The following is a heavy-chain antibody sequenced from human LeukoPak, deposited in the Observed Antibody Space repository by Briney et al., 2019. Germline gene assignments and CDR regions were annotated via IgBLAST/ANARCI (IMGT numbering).Heavy chain of an antibody. CDR1: GFTFSNNA. J-gene: IGHJ4*02. CDR3: AKAFGTNGYFQLPIDF. Sequence: GGSLRLSCAASGFTFSNNAMSWVRQAPGKGLECVSAITGTIATGDPPYYADSVKGRFTISRDNSRNTLYLQLNDLRAEDTAIYYCAKAFGTNGYFQLPIDFWGQGTLVTISS. D-gene: IGHD2-8*01. CDR2: ITGTIATGDPP. V-gene: IGHV3-23*01.